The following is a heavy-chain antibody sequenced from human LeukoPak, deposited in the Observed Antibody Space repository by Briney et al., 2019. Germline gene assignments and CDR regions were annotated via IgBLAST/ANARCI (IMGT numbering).Heavy chain of an antibody. J-gene: IGHJ4*02. CDR1: GGSFSGYH. Sequence: PSETLSLTCAVYGGSFSGYHWSWIRQPPGKGLEWIGEINHSGSTNYNPALKSRVTISVDTSEKQFSLKLSSVTAADTAVYYCAGTYSNYGDYFDYWGQGTLVTVSS. D-gene: IGHD4-11*01. CDR2: INHSGST. V-gene: IGHV4-34*01. CDR3: AGTYSNYGDYFDY.